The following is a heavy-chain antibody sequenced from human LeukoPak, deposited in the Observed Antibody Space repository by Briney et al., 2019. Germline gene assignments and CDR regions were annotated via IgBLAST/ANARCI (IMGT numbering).Heavy chain of an antibody. J-gene: IGHJ4*02. V-gene: IGHV3-43*01. D-gene: IGHD3-10*02. Sequence: GGSLRLSCATSGFNFDRYTIHWVRQAPGKGLEWVSLAGWAGGTSFYSDSVRGRFTISRDSGRKSVYLQMNSLTTDDTAFYFCAKELDTMFFDYWGQGALVTVSS. CDR3: AKELDTMFFDY. CDR2: AGWAGGTS. CDR1: GFNFDRYT.